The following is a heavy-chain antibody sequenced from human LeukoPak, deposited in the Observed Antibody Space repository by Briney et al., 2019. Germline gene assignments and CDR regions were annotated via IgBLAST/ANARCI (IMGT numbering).Heavy chain of an antibody. D-gene: IGHD2-2*01. CDR2: IYYSGST. J-gene: IGHJ3*02. V-gene: IGHV4-59*01. Sequence: KPSETLSLTCTVSGGSISSYYWSWIRQPPGKGLEWIGYIYYSGSTNYNPSLKSRVTISVDTSKNQFSLKLSSVTAADTAVYYCAGRYCSSTSCARGAFDIWGQGTMVTVSS. CDR3: AGRYCSSTSCARGAFDI. CDR1: GGSISSYY.